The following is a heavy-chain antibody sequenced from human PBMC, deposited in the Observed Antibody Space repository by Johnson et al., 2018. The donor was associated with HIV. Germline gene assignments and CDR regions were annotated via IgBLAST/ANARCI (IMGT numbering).Heavy chain of an antibody. D-gene: IGHD1-26*01. CDR2: ISWNSGSI. CDR1: GFTFDDYA. Sequence: VQLVESGGGLVQPGRSLRLYCAASGFTFDDYAMHWVRQAPGKGLEWVSGISWNSGSIGYADSLKGRFTISRDNAKNSLYLQMNSLRAEDTALYYCAKDRRHGWEVRGAFDIWGQGTMVTVSS. CDR3: AKDRRHGWEVRGAFDI. J-gene: IGHJ3*02. V-gene: IGHV3-9*01.